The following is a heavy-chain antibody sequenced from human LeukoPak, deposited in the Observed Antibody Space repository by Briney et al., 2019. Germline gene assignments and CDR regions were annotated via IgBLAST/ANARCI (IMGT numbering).Heavy chain of an antibody. Sequence: SSETLSLTCTVSGYSISSGYYWGWIRQPPGKGLEWIGSIYHSGSTYYNPSLKSRVTISVDTSKNQFSLKLSSVTAADTAVYYCAREDVRNYYGSGSYMDVWGKGTTVTVSS. CDR1: GYSISSGYY. D-gene: IGHD3-10*01. J-gene: IGHJ6*03. CDR3: AREDVRNYYGSGSYMDV. V-gene: IGHV4-38-2*02. CDR2: IYHSGST.